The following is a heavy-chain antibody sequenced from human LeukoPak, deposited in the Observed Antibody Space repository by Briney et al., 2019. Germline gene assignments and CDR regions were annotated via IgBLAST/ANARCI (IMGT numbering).Heavy chain of an antibody. CDR3: ARVSSRRGPNDY. CDR2: ISAYNGNT. J-gene: IGHJ4*02. Sequence: ASVKVSCKASGYTFTSYYMHWVRQAPGQGLEWMGWISAYNGNTNYAQKLQGRVTMTTDTSTSTAYMELRSLRSDDTAVYYCARVSSRRGPNDYWGQGTLVTVSS. CDR1: GYTFTSYY. V-gene: IGHV1-18*04. D-gene: IGHD3-16*02.